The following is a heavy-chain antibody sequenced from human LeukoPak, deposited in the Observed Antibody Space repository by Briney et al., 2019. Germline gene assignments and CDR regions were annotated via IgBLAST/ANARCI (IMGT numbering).Heavy chain of an antibody. D-gene: IGHD3-22*01. CDR2: IRYDGSDK. Sequence: GGSLRLSCAASGFIFTDYGMHWVRQAPGKGLEWLTFIRYDGSDKYYADSVKGRFTISRDNSKNTLYLQINSLTSEDTAVYYCASLDSSGYYYFDYWGQGTLVTVSS. CDR1: GFIFTDYG. CDR3: ASLDSSGYYYFDY. J-gene: IGHJ4*02. V-gene: IGHV3-30*02.